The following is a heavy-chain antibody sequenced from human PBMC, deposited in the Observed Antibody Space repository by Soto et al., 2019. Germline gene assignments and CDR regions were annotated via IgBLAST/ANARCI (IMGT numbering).Heavy chain of an antibody. CDR2: IYFSGTT. Sequence: QVQLQESGPRLVQPSETLSLTCSVSGGSVSSDSYYWIWIRQPPGAGLEWIGYIYFSGTTNYNPSLESRVTILVDSSKNQFSLKLSSVTAADTAVYYCARSPDSGDYVDYWGQGTLVAVSS. D-gene: IGHD4-17*01. J-gene: IGHJ4*02. CDR3: ARSPDSGDYVDY. V-gene: IGHV4-61*01. CDR1: GGSVSSDSYY.